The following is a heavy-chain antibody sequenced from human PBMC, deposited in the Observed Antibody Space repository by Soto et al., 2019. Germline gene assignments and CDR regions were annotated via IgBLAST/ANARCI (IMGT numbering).Heavy chain of an antibody. V-gene: IGHV3-23*01. Sequence: EVQLLQSGGGLVQPGGSLRLSCVGSGFTFSRYAMIWVRQTPGKGLEWVSGIGDRGTTTYYADSGKGRFTISRDNSGNTLFLQRNSLRAEDTAVYYCAKDRRGDYYYYGMDVWGQGTTVTVS. J-gene: IGHJ6*02. CDR2: IGDRGTTT. D-gene: IGHD4-17*01. CDR1: GFTFSRYA. CDR3: AKDRRGDYYYYGMDV.